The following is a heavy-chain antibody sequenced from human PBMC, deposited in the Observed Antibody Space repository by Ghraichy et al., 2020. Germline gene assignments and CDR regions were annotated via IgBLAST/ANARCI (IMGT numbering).Heavy chain of an antibody. V-gene: IGHV3-74*01. CDR2: INSDGSST. CDR1: GFTFSSYW. Sequence: LSLTCAASGFTFSSYWMHWVRQAPGKGLVWVSRINSDGSSTSYADSVKGRFTISRDNAKNTLYLQMNSLRAEDTAVYYCARGDPGRWIQLWTPFDPWGQGTLVTVSS. CDR3: ARGDPGRWIQLWTPFDP. D-gene: IGHD5-18*01. J-gene: IGHJ5*02.